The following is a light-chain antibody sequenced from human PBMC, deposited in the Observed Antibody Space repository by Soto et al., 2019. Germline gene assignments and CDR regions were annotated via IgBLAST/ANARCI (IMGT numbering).Light chain of an antibody. Sequence: DIQTTQSPSTLSASVGDRVTITCRASQSIRDWLAWYQQKPGQAPKLLIYKASRLESGVPSRFSGGGSGTEFTLTISSLQPDDFASYYCQQYNSYPYTFGQGTKLEIK. J-gene: IGKJ2*01. V-gene: IGKV1-5*03. CDR3: QQYNSYPYT. CDR2: KAS. CDR1: QSIRDW.